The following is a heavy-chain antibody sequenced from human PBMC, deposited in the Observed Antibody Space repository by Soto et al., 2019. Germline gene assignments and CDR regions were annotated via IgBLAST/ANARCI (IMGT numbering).Heavy chain of an antibody. CDR2: IYHSGST. Sequence: PSETLSLTCAVSGGSISSSNWWSWVRQPPGKGLEWIGEIYHSGSTNYNPSLKSRVTISVDKSKNQFSLKLSSVTAADTAVYYYARDNRHVVDYVWGSYRFFDYWGQGTLVTVSS. V-gene: IGHV4-4*02. J-gene: IGHJ4*02. CDR1: GGSISSSNW. CDR3: ARDNRHVVDYVWGSYRFFDY. D-gene: IGHD3-16*02.